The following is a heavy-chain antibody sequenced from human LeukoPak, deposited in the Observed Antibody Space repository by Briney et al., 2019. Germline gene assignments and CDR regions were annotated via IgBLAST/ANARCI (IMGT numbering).Heavy chain of an antibody. D-gene: IGHD3-10*01. Sequence: ASVKVSCKASGYTFTSYGISWVRQAPGQGLEWMGWINPNSGGTNYAQKFQGRVTMTRDTSISTAYMELSRLRSDDTAVYYCARARVELWFGELVPFDYWGQGTLVTVSS. V-gene: IGHV1-2*02. CDR3: ARARVELWFGELVPFDY. J-gene: IGHJ4*02. CDR2: INPNSGGT. CDR1: GYTFTSYG.